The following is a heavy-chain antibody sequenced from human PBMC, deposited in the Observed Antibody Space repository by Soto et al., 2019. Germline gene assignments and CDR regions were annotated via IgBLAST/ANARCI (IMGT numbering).Heavy chain of an antibody. CDR2: VSDDGSNK. CDR3: AKDLRGADFWSGYYSLTPHYYYYGMDV. D-gene: IGHD3-3*01. CDR1: GFTFSSYG. Sequence: GGSLRLSCAASGFTFSSYGMHWVRQAPGKGLEWVAVVSDDGSNKYYADSVKGRFTISRDNSKNTLYPQMNSLRAEDTAVYYCAKDLRGADFWSGYYSLTPHYYYYGMDVWGQGTTVTVSS. J-gene: IGHJ6*02. V-gene: IGHV3-30*18.